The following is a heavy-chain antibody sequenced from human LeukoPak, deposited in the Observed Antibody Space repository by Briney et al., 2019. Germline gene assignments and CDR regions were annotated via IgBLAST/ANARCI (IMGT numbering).Heavy chain of an antibody. V-gene: IGHV3-30-3*01. Sequence: GGSLRLSCAASGFTFSSYAMSWVRQAPGKGLEWVAVISYDGSNKYYADSVKGRFTISRDNSKNTLYLQMNSLRAEDTAVYYCARDYGYSSSWYQVDYWGQGTLVTVSS. CDR2: ISYDGSNK. CDR1: GFTFSSYA. CDR3: ARDYGYSSSWYQVDY. D-gene: IGHD6-13*01. J-gene: IGHJ4*02.